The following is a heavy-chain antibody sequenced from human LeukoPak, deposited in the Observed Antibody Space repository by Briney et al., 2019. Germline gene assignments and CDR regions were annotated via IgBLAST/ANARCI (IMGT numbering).Heavy chain of an antibody. J-gene: IGHJ4*02. V-gene: IGHV3-21*01. Sequence: PGGSLRLSCAASGVTFSGYSMNWVRQAPGKGLEWVSSISSSSSYIYYADSVKGRFTISRDNAKNSLYLQMNSLRAEDTAVYYCARDLTYYYGSGRLLDYWGQGTLVTVSS. CDR3: ARDLTYYYGSGRLLDY. CDR1: GVTFSGYS. D-gene: IGHD3-10*01. CDR2: ISSSSSYI.